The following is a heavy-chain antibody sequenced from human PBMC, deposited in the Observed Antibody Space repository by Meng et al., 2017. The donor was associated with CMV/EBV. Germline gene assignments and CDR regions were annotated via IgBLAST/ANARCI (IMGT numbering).Heavy chain of an antibody. V-gene: IGHV4-39*01. J-gene: IGHJ5*02. CDR3: ARLKLLSCWFDP. Sequence: GSLRLSCTVSGGSISSSSYYWGWIRRPPGKGLEWIGSIYYSGSTYYNPSLKSRVTISVDTSKNQFSLKLSSVTAADTAVYYCARLKLLSCWFDPWGQGTLVTVSS. CDR2: IYYSGST. D-gene: IGHD2-2*01. CDR1: GGSISSSSYY.